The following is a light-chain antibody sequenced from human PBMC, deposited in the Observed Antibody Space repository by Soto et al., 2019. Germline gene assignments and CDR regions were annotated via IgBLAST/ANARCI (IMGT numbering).Light chain of an antibody. Sequence: QSVLTQPASVSGSPGQSITISCTGTSSDVGGYHYVSWYQQHPGKAPKFMIYDVSNRPSGVSNRFSGSKSGNTASLTISGLQAEDEADYYCSSYITSNTRQIVFVTGTKVTVL. V-gene: IGLV2-14*01. CDR2: DVS. J-gene: IGLJ1*01. CDR3: SSYITSNTRQIV. CDR1: SSDVGGYHY.